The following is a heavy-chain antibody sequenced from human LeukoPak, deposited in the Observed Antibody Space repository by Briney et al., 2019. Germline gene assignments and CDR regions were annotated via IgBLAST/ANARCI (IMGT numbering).Heavy chain of an antibody. J-gene: IGHJ6*03. CDR2: TYYRSKWYY. V-gene: IGHV6-1*01. Sequence: SQTLSLTCALSGDSVFNNSAAWNWIRQSPSRGLEWLGRTYYRSKWYYDYAVSVKSRITIKPDTSKNQFSLQLNSVTPEDTAVYYCARAAFDYYYYMDVWGKGTTVAVSS. CDR1: GDSVFNNSAA. CDR3: ARAAFDYYYYMDV.